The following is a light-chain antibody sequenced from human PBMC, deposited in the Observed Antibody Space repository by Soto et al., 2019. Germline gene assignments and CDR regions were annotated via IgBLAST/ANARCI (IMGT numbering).Light chain of an antibody. CDR2: GAS. CDR1: QSVSSSF. CDR3: LQYDSSPWT. J-gene: IGKJ1*01. Sequence: EIVLTQSPGTLSLSPGERATLSCRASQSVSSSFLAWCQQKPGQAPRLLIYGASSRATDIPDRFSGSGSGTDFTLTISRLEPEDFAVYYCLQYDSSPWTFGQGTKVEIK. V-gene: IGKV3-20*01.